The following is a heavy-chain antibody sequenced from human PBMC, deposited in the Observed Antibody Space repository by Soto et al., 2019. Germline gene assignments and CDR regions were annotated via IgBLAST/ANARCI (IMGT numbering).Heavy chain of an antibody. CDR3: ARSPPSDYIWGSYRQYFDY. J-gene: IGHJ4*02. CDR1: GGSISSYY. D-gene: IGHD3-16*02. CDR2: IYYSGST. Sequence: QVQLQESGPGLVKPSETLSLTCTVSGGSISSYYWSWIRQPPGKGLEWIGYIYYSGSTNYNPSLKSRVTISVDTSKNQFSLKLSSVTAADTAVYYCARSPPSDYIWGSYRQYFDYWGQGTLVTVSS. V-gene: IGHV4-59*01.